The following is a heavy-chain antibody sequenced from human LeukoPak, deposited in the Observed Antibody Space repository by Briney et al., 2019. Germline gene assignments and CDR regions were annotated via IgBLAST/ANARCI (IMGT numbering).Heavy chain of an antibody. Sequence: GGSLRLSCAASGFTVSSNYMSWVRQAPGKGLEWVSVIYSGGSTYYADSVKGRFTISRDNSKNTLYLQMNSLRAEDTAVYYCARGHNTGYYYYYMDVWGEGTTVTVSS. CDR1: GFTVSSNY. D-gene: IGHD1-1*01. V-gene: IGHV3-53*01. CDR2: IYSGGST. CDR3: ARGHNTGYYYYYMDV. J-gene: IGHJ6*03.